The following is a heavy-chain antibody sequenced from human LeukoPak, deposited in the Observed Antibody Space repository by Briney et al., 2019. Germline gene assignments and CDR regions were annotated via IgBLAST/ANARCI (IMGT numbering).Heavy chain of an antibody. Sequence: GGSLRLSCAASGFTLSSYSMNWVRQAPGKGLEWVSYITGSSSTISYADSVKGRFTISRDNARNSLYLQMNSLRAEDTAVYYCATDRHWAFGCWGQGTLVTVSS. J-gene: IGHJ4*02. V-gene: IGHV3-48*01. CDR3: ATDRHWAFGC. D-gene: IGHD3-16*01. CDR1: GFTLSSYS. CDR2: ITGSSSTI.